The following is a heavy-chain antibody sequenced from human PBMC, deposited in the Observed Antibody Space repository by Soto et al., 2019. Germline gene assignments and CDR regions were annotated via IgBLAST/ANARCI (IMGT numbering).Heavy chain of an antibody. J-gene: IGHJ3*02. D-gene: IGHD1-26*01. CDR3: ARDRDGSYPAAFDI. V-gene: IGHV4-59*01. CDR2: IYYSGST. Sequence: LSLTCTVSGGSISSYYWSWVRQPPGKGLEWIGYIYYSGSTNYNPSLKSRVTISVDTSKNQFSLKLSSVTAADTAVYYCARDRDGSYPAAFDIWGQGTMVTVSS. CDR1: GGSISSYY.